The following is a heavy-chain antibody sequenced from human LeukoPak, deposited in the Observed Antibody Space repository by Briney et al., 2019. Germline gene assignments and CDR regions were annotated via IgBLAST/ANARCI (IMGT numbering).Heavy chain of an antibody. V-gene: IGHV3-74*03. J-gene: IGHJ4*02. D-gene: IGHD6-6*01. Sequence: GGSMRLSCAASGFTFRNHWMHWVRQTPGKGLAWVSRISSDGSSTTYADSVKGRFTISRDNAKNTLYLQMNNLRAEDTAMYYCARDQRVTGRPDIDYWGQGTLVIVSS. CDR3: ARDQRVTGRPDIDY. CDR2: ISSDGSST. CDR1: GFTFRNHW.